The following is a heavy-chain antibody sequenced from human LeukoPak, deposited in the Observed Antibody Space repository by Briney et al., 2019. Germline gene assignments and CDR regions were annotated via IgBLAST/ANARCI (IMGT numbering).Heavy chain of an antibody. CDR2: IYYSGNT. J-gene: IGHJ5*02. D-gene: IGHD4-17*01. V-gene: IGHV4-59*01. CDR1: GGSISSYC. CDR3: ASHLSGDYSWFDH. Sequence: SEALSLTCTVSGGSISSYCWSWIRQSPSKGLEWIGYIYYSGNTNYNPSLKSRVTISVDTSKNQFSLKLSSVTAADTAVYYCASHLSGDYSWFDHWGQGTLVTVSS.